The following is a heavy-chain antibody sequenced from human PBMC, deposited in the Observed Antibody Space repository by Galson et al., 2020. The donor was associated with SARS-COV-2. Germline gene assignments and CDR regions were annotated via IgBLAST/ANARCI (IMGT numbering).Heavy chain of an antibody. CDR1: GFTFDDYA. V-gene: IGHV3-9*01. J-gene: IGHJ4*02. CDR3: AKDIGHDVVTPGFDY. CDR2: ISWNSGSI. Sequence: GGSLRLSCAASGFTFDDYAMHWVRQAPGKGLEWVSGISWNSGSIGYADSVKGRFTISRDNAKNSLYLQMNSLRAEDTALYYCAKDIGHDVVTPGFDYWGQGTLVTVSS. D-gene: IGHD2-21*02.